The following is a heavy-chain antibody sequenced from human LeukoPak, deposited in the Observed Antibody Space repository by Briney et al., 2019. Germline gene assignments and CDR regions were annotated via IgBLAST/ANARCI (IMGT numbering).Heavy chain of an antibody. CDR3: ARLLSHGGNSRYYYYYYMDV. Sequence: SETLSLTCTVSGGSISSSSYYWGWIRQPPRKGLEWIGEINHSGSTNYNPSLKSRVTISVDTSKNQFSLKLSSVTAADTAVYYCARLLSHGGNSRYYYYYYMDVWGKGTTVTISS. CDR1: GGSISSSSYY. D-gene: IGHD4-23*01. CDR2: INHSGST. V-gene: IGHV4-39*07. J-gene: IGHJ6*03.